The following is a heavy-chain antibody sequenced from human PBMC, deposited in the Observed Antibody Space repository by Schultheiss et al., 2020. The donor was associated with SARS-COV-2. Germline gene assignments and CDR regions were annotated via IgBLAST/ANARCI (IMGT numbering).Heavy chain of an antibody. CDR1: GGSISSYY. Sequence: SETLSLTCTVSGGSISSYYWSWIRQPPGKGLEWIGYIYYSGSTNYNPSLKSRVTISVDTSKNQFSLKLSPVTAADTAVYYCARDRDYYGSGRGGNWFDPWGQGTLVTVSS. CDR2: IYYSGST. J-gene: IGHJ5*02. V-gene: IGHV4-59*01. CDR3: ARDRDYYGSGRGGNWFDP. D-gene: IGHD3-10*01.